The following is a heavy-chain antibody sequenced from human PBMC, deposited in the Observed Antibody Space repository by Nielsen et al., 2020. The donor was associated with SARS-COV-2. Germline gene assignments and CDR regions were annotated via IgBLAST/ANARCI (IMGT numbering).Heavy chain of an antibody. D-gene: IGHD2-8*01. CDR3: ARGGVYGKTHWYFDL. CDR1: GYTFTSYY. V-gene: IGHV1-46*01. CDR2: INTSGGST. J-gene: IGHJ2*01. Sequence: ASVKVSCTASGYTFTSYYMHWVRQAPGQGLEWMGIINTSGGSTSYAQKFQGRVTMTRDTSTSTVYMGLSSLRSEDTAVYYCARGGVYGKTHWYFDLWGRGTLVTVSS.